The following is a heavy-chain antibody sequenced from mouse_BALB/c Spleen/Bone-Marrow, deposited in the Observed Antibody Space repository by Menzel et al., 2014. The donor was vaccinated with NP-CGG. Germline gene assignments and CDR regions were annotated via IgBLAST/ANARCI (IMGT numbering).Heavy chain of an antibody. CDR3: ARGGVVTFDN. CDR1: GFSLTSYG. D-gene: IGHD2-5*01. J-gene: IGHJ2*01. V-gene: IGHV2-9*02. CDR2: IWAGGST. Sequence: VKLMESGPGLVAPSQSPSITCTVSGFSLTSYGVHWVRQPPGKGLEWLGVIWAGGSTNYNSALMSRLSISKDNSKSQVFLKMNSLQTDDTAMYYCARGGVVTFDNWGQGTTLTVSS.